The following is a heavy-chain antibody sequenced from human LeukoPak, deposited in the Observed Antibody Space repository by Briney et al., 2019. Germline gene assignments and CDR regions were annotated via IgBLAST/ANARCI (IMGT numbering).Heavy chain of an antibody. CDR2: IRSKAYGGTT. D-gene: IGHD6-19*01. Sequence: GGSLRLSCTASGFTFGDYAMSWFRQAPGKGLEWVGFIRSKAYGGTTEYAASVKGRFTISRDDSKSIAYLQMNSLKTEDTAVYYCTRDHHGGWPEYFQHWGQGTLVTVSS. CDR3: TRDHHGGWPEYFQH. J-gene: IGHJ1*01. CDR1: GFTFGDYA. V-gene: IGHV3-49*03.